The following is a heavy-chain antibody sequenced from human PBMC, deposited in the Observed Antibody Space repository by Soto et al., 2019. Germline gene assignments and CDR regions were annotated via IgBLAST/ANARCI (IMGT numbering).Heavy chain of an antibody. CDR1: GFSLSTSGVG. V-gene: IGHV2-5*02. D-gene: IGHD3-9*01. CDR3: AHPGPEDWPLDF. J-gene: IGHJ4*02. CDR2: IYWDDSK. Sequence: QITLKESGPPLVRPTQTLTLTCAFSGFSLSTSGVGVGWIRQPPGKALEWLALIYWDDSKHYSPSLRSRLTITKDNTKTLVILTMSSMDPMGTGKYYCAHPGPEDWPLDFWGQGTMVTVSS.